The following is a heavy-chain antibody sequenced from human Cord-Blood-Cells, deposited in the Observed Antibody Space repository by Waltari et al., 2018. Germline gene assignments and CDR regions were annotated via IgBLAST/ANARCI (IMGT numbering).Heavy chain of an antibody. CDR3: ARDGGGGAVAGNGYYYYGMDV. CDR2: ISAYNGNT. CDR1: GETFTSSC. Sequence: QLQLVPSGAEVEKPGGSVKVSCKASGETFTSSCVSWVRRATGGGREWGGWISAYNGNTNDAQKLQGRVTMTTDTSASTAYMERRSRRSDDTAVYYCARDGGGGAVAGNGYYYYGMDVWGQGTTVTVSS. J-gene: IGHJ6*02. D-gene: IGHD6-19*01. V-gene: IGHV1-18*04.